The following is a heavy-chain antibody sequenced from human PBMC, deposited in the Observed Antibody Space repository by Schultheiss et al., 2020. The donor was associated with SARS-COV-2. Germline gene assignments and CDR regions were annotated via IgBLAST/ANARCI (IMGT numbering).Heavy chain of an antibody. CDR1: GGSISSYY. CDR3: ARGSQDIVVVVAAPRYNWFDP. V-gene: IGHV4-59*12. J-gene: IGHJ5*02. Sequence: QTLSLTCTVSGGSISSYYWNWIRQPPGKGLEWIGYIYYSGSTNYNPSLKSRVTISVDTSKNQFSLKLSSVTAADTAVYYCARGSQDIVVVVAAPRYNWFDPWGQGTLVTVSS. D-gene: IGHD2-15*01. CDR2: IYYSGST.